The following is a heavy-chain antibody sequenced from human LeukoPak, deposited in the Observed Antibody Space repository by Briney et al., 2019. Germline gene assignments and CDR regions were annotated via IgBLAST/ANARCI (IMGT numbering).Heavy chain of an antibody. J-gene: IGHJ6*03. CDR3: ARDRYSSSVYYMDV. V-gene: IGHV1-69*13. Sequence: GASVKVSCKASGGTISSHAINWVRQAPGQGLEWMGGIIPIFGSANYAQKFQGRVTITADESTRTAYMELNSLRSEDTAVYYCARDRYSSSVYYMDVWGKGTTVTVSS. CDR1: GGTISSHA. CDR2: IIPIFGSA. D-gene: IGHD6-6*01.